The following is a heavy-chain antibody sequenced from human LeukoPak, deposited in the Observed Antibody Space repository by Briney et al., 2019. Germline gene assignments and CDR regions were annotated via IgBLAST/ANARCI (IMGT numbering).Heavy chain of an antibody. V-gene: IGHV3-30*03. CDR3: ARGSLVTVPAALNSYFDY. D-gene: IGHD2-2*01. CDR2: ISYDGTNK. CDR1: RFTFDDYG. J-gene: IGHJ4*02. Sequence: GGSLRLSCAASRFTFDDYGMSWVRQVSGQGLEWVAVISYDGTNKYYADSVKGRFTISRDSSKNTLYLQMNSLRAEDTAVYYCARGSLVTVPAALNSYFDYWGQGTLVTVSS.